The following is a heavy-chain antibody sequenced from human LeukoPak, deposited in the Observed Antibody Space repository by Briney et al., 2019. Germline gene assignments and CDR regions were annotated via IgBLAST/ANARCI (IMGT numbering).Heavy chain of an antibody. V-gene: IGHV3-30*18. J-gene: IGHJ3*02. Sequence: QPGRSLRLSCAASGFIFSNFGMHWVRQAPGKGLEWVAVISYDGSDKHYAESVKGRFTISRDNSKNTLYLQMNSLRAEDTAVYYCAKDWGIAAAGKHDAFDIWGQGTMVTVSS. CDR1: GFIFSNFG. CDR2: ISYDGSDK. D-gene: IGHD6-13*01. CDR3: AKDWGIAAAGKHDAFDI.